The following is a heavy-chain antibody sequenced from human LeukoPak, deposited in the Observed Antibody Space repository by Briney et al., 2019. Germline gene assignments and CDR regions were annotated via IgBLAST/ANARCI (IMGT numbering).Heavy chain of an antibody. J-gene: IGHJ4*02. Sequence: PGGSLRLSCVASGFTFNNYTMHWVRQAPGKGLEWVAIVSHDGINKYYADSVKGRFTISRDNSKNTLYLQMHSLRREDTAVYYCARAGYSSNWEYGDFDYWGQGTLVTVSS. V-gene: IGHV3-30*04. CDR3: ARAGYSSNWEYGDFDY. D-gene: IGHD6-13*01. CDR1: GFTFNNYT. CDR2: VSHDGINK.